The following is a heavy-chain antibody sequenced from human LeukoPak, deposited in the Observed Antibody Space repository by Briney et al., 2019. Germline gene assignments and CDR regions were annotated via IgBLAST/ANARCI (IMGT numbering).Heavy chain of an antibody. CDR3: ATQTAGSVPDDY. Sequence: FQGRVTMTEDTSTDTAYMELSSLRSEDTAVYYCATQTAGSVPDDYWGQGTLVTVSS. J-gene: IGHJ4*02. V-gene: IGHV1-24*01. D-gene: IGHD6-13*01.